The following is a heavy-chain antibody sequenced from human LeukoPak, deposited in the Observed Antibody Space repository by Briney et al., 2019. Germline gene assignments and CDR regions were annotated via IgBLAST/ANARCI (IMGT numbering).Heavy chain of an antibody. V-gene: IGHV3-23*01. CDR3: AKGAITFGGVTPNWFDP. CDR1: GFTFSSYA. J-gene: IGHJ5*02. D-gene: IGHD3-16*01. CDR2: ISGSGGST. Sequence: GGSLRLSCAASGFTFSSYAMNWVRQAPGKGLEWVSAISGSGGSTYYADSVKGRFTISRDNSKNTLYLQMSSLRAEDTAVYYCAKGAITFGGVTPNWFDPWGQGTLVTVSS.